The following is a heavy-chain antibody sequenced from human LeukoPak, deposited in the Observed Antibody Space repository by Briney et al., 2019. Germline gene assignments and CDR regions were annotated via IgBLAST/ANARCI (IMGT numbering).Heavy chain of an antibody. J-gene: IGHJ4*02. D-gene: IGHD1-26*01. V-gene: IGHV4-4*09. CDR1: NGSISSYH. CDR3: ARLRVSGSYLYYFHY. Sequence: SETLSLTCTVSNGSISSYHWSWVRQPPGKGLEWIGYIRTSGATNYNPSLKSRLTISVDTSKNQFTLKLSSVTAADTAVHYCARLRVSGSYLYYFHYWGQRTLVSVSS. CDR2: IRTSGAT.